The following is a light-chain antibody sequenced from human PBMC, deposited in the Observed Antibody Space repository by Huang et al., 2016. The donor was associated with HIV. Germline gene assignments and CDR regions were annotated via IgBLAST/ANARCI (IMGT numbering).Light chain of an antibody. CDR2: AAY. Sequence: EIVMTQSPATLSVSPGERATLSCRASQSVGSNLAWYQQRRGQAPRLLIYAAYTRATGIPDGFSSSGSGTEFTLTVSSLQSEDYAVDYCQQHNSWPRTFGQGTKV. CDR3: QQHNSWPRT. V-gene: IGKV3-15*01. J-gene: IGKJ1*01. CDR1: QSVGSN.